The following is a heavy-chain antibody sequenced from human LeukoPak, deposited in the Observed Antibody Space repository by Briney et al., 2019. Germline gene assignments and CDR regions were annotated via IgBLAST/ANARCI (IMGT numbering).Heavy chain of an antibody. V-gene: IGHV4-39*07. J-gene: IGHJ1*01. CDR1: GGSISSSSYY. CDR3: ARGGNDFWSGYPGRAQYFQH. Sequence: PSETLSLTCTVSGGSISSSSYYWGWIRQPPGKGLEWIGSIYYSGSTYYNPSLKSRVTISVDTSKNQFSLKLSSVTAADTAVYYCARGGNDFWSGYPGRAQYFQHWGQGTLVTVSS. D-gene: IGHD3-3*01. CDR2: IYYSGST.